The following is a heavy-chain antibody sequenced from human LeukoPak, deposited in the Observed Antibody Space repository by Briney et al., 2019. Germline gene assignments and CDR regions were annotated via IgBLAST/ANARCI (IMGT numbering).Heavy chain of an antibody. CDR2: IYYSGST. D-gene: IGHD4-11*01. CDR3: ARRRNPGTTPGNWFDP. J-gene: IGHJ5*02. Sequence: KPSETLSLTCTVSGGSISSYYWSWIRQPPGKGLEWIGYIYYSGSTNYNPSLKSRVTISVDTSKNQFSLKLSSVTAADTAVYYCARRRNPGTTPGNWFDPWGQGTLVTVSS. CDR1: GGSISSYY. V-gene: IGHV4-59*01.